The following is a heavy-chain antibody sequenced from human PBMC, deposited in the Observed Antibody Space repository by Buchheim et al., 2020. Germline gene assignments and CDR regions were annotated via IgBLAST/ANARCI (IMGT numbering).Heavy chain of an antibody. D-gene: IGHD4-17*01. CDR2: VYPSGST. Sequence: QVQLQESGPGLVKPSGTLSLTCAVSGGSISSSNWWNWVRQPPGKGLEWIGEVYPSGSTNYNPSLKRRVTISLAKSKNKFSLKVNSLTAADTAVYYCARGETTKWYFDLWGRGTL. V-gene: IGHV4-4*02. CDR3: ARGETTKWYFDL. CDR1: GGSISSSNW. J-gene: IGHJ2*01.